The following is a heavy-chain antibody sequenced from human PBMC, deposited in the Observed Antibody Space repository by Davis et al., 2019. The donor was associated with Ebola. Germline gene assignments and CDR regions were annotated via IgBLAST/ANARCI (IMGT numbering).Heavy chain of an antibody. CDR2: IYYSGST. V-gene: IGHV4-59*08. CDR1: GGSISSYY. CDR3: ARHFEGYCSGGSCYTPYYYYYGMDV. D-gene: IGHD2-15*01. J-gene: IGHJ6*02. Sequence: MPSETLSLTCTVSGGSISSYYWSWIRQPPGKGLEWIGYIYYSGSTNYNPSLKSRVTISVDTSKNQFSLKLSSVTAADTAVYYCARHFEGYCSGGSCYTPYYYYYGMDVWGQGTTVTVSS.